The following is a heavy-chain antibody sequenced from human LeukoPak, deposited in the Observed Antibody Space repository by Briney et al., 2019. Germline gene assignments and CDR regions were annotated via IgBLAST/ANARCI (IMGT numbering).Heavy chain of an antibody. D-gene: IGHD5-18*01. CDR1: GFTFSSYA. J-gene: IGHJ4*02. Sequence: GGSLRLSCAASGFTFSSYAMSWVRQAPGKGLEWVSAISGSGGSTYYADSVKGRFTISRDNSKNTLYLQMNSLRAEDTAVYYCAKDLRGRGLWPLPFDYWGQGTLVTVSS. V-gene: IGHV3-23*01. CDR3: AKDLRGRGLWPLPFDY. CDR2: ISGSGGST.